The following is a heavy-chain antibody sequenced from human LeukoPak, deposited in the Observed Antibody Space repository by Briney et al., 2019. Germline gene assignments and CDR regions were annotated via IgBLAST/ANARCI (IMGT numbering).Heavy chain of an antibody. CDR1: GSTFSSYA. J-gene: IGHJ4*02. D-gene: IGHD3-10*01. CDR3: AKGTLWFGELLPPDY. CDR2: ISGSGGST. V-gene: IGHV3-23*01. Sequence: GGSLRLSCAASGSTFSSYAMSWVRQAPGKGLEWVSAISGSGGSTYYADSVKGRFTISRDNSKNTLYLQMNSLRAEDTAVYYCAKGTLWFGELLPPDYWGQGTLVTVSS.